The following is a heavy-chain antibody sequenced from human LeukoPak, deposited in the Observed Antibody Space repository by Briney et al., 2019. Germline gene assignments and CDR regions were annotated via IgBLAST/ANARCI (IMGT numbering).Heavy chain of an antibody. CDR1: GFTFSSYW. V-gene: IGHV3-74*01. D-gene: IGHD1-1*01. CDR3: ARGSWYSFDY. J-gene: IGHJ4*02. CDR2: IKTDGSNA. Sequence: GGSLRLPCTASGFTFSSYWMHWVRQAPGKGLEWFSQIKTDGSNADYADSVKGRFTISRDNAKDTLYLQMNSLRPEDTAVYYCARGSWYSFDYWGQGTLVAVSS.